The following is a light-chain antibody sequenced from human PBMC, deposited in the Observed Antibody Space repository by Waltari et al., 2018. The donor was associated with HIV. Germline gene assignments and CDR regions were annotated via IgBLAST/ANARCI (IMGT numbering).Light chain of an antibody. Sequence: SYELTQPPSVSVSPGQTARITCSGDALPKQYAYWYQQRPGQAPVLVIYKDTERPKGIPERFSGSSSGTTATLIIIGVQAQDEADYHCQSADSNASLWVFGGGTKLTVL. CDR3: QSADSNASLWV. V-gene: IGLV3-25*03. CDR2: KDT. CDR1: ALPKQY. J-gene: IGLJ3*02.